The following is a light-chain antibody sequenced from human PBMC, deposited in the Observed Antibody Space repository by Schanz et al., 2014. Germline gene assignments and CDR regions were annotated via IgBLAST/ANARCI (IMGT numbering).Light chain of an antibody. CDR3: QQAHSFPHT. Sequence: EIVLTQSPGTLSLSPGERATLSCRASQSVSSNLAWYQQKPGQAPRLLIYDASNRATGIPARFSGSGSGTDFTLTISSLEPEDFATYFCQQAHSFPHTFGPGTKVDVK. J-gene: IGKJ3*01. V-gene: IGKV3-11*01. CDR1: QSVSSN. CDR2: DAS.